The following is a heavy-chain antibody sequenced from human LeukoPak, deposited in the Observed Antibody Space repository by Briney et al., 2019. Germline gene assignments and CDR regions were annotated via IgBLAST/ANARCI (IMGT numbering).Heavy chain of an antibody. CDR3: ARVGPDYDFWSGPLFDP. V-gene: IGHV3-21*01. Sequence: GGSLRLSCAASGFTFSDWSMNWVRQAPGKGLEWVSSISSSRTYIYYAASVKGRFTISRDNAKNSLYLHMNSLRAEDTAVYYCARVGPDYDFWSGPLFDPWGQGTLVTVSS. J-gene: IGHJ5*02. CDR1: GFTFSDWS. CDR2: ISSSRTYI. D-gene: IGHD3-3*01.